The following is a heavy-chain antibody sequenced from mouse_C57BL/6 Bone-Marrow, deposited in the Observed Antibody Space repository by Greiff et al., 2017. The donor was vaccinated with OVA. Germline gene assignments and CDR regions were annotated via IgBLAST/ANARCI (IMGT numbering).Heavy chain of an antibody. CDR2: INPYNGGT. CDR3: ARRWLLRYFDD. D-gene: IGHD2-3*01. Sequence: VQLQQSGPVLVKPGASVKMSCKASGYTFTDYYMNWVKQSHGKSLEWIGVINPYNGGTSYNQKFKGKATLTVDKSSSTAYMELNSLTSEDSAVYYCARRWLLRYFDDWGQGTTLTVSS. V-gene: IGHV1-19*01. J-gene: IGHJ2*01. CDR1: GYTFTDYY.